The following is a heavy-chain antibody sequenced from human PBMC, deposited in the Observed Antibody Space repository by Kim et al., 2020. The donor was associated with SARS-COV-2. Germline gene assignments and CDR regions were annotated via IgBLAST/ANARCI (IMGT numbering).Heavy chain of an antibody. D-gene: IGHD3-10*01. J-gene: IGHJ4*02. Sequence: YAASVKGRFTISRDDSKSIAYLQMNSLKTEDTAVYYCTRDYSGIGGFCDYWGQGTLVTVSS. CDR3: TRDYSGIGGFCDY. V-gene: IGHV3-49*02.